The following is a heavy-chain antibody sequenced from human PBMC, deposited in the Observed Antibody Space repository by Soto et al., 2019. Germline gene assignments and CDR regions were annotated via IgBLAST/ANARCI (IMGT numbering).Heavy chain of an antibody. Sequence: SETLSLTCVVSCGSFSTYHYNWIRQSPGKGLEWIGEINHSGNNNYSPSLKSRVTMSLDTSKNQFSLKLTSVTAADTAVYYCARGGSNDWQVAFDIWGQGTMVTVSS. V-gene: IGHV4-34*01. D-gene: IGHD3-9*01. CDR3: ARGGSNDWQVAFDI. J-gene: IGHJ3*02. CDR2: INHSGNN. CDR1: CGSFSTYH.